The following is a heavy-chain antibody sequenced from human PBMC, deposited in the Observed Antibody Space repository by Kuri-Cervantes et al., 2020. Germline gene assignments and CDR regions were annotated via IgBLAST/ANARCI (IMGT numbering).Heavy chain of an antibody. J-gene: IGHJ3*02. D-gene: IGHD5-24*01. CDR2: ISSSSSYI. V-gene: IGHV3-21*01. CDR1: GFTFSSYS. Sequence: GESLKISCAASGFTFSSYSMNWVRQAPGKGLEWVSSISSSSSYIYYADSVKGRFTISRDNAKNSLYLQMNSLRAEDTAVYYCARAMAGGMMVGDAFDIWGQGTMVTVSS. CDR3: ARAMAGGMMVGDAFDI.